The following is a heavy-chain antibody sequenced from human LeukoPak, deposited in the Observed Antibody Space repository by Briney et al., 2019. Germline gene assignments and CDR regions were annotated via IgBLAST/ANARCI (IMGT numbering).Heavy chain of an antibody. D-gene: IGHD6-13*01. J-gene: IGHJ4*02. Sequence: QSGGSLRLSCAASGFTFSSYAMSWVRQAPEKELEWVSAISGSGGSTYYADSVKGRFTISRDNSKNTLYLQMNSLRAEDTAVYYCAKSSYSSSWYFLVWGQGTLVTVSS. CDR2: ISGSGGST. V-gene: IGHV3-23*01. CDR1: GFTFSSYA. CDR3: AKSSYSSSWYFLV.